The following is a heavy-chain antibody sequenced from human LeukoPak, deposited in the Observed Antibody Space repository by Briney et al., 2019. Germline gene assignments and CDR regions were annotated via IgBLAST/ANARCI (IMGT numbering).Heavy chain of an antibody. CDR3: VTYYFDSSGPKKNY. J-gene: IGHJ4*02. V-gene: IGHV4-34*01. Sequence: SETLSLTCTVTGGSISNYYWSWIRQPPGKGLEWLGEINHSGSTNYNPSLKSRVTISVDTSKKQFSLKLSSVTAADTAVYYCVTYYFDSSGPKKNYWGQGTLVTVSS. CDR2: INHSGST. CDR1: GGSISNYY. D-gene: IGHD3-22*01.